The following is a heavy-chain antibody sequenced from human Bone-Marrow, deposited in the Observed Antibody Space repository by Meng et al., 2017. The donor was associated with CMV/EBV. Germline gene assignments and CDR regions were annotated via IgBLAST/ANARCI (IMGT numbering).Heavy chain of an antibody. CDR2: ISSSSGDI. D-gene: IGHD3-3*01. Sequence: SYSRDWVRQAPGKGLEWVSSISSSSGDINNADAVKGRFTISRDNAKNSLYLKMNSLRAEDTAVYYCARDHSDVYYDFWSGYYIGIGAWGQGTLVTVSS. V-gene: IGHV3-21*01. CDR1: SYS. CDR3: ARDHSDVYYDFWSGYYIGIGA. J-gene: IGHJ5*02.